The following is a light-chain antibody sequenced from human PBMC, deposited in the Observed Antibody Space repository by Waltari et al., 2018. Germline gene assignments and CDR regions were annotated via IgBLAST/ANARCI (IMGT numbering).Light chain of an antibody. CDR2: GAS. J-gene: IGKJ2*02. CDR1: QSVSDN. Sequence: EIVMTQSPAALSVSPGERATLSCRASQSVSDNLAWYQHKPGQPPRLLISGASTRATGVPARFXGSGSGTEFTLTXSSLXSEDSAIYXCQQYNTWPPSTFGQGXKLEIK. V-gene: IGKV3-15*01. CDR3: QQYNTWPPST.